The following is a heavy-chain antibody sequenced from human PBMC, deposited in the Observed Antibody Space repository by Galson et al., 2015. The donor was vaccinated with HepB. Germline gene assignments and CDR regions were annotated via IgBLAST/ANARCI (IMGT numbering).Heavy chain of an antibody. V-gene: IGHV3-23*01. CDR1: GFTFSSYA. CDR2: ISGSGGST. Sequence: SLRLSCAASGFTFSSYAMSWVRQAPGKGLEWVSAISGSGGSTYYADSVKGRFTISRDNSKNTLYLQMNSLRAEDTAVYYCAKGGSYGQGYYYGMDVWGQGTTVTVSS. J-gene: IGHJ6*02. D-gene: IGHD5-18*01. CDR3: AKGGSYGQGYYYGMDV.